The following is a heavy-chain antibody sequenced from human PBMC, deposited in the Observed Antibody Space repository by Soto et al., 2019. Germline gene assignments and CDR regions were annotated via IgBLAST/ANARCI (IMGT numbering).Heavy chain of an antibody. D-gene: IGHD2-2*01. Sequence: PSPNLSLTCAISGDSVSSNSAAWNWIRQSPSRGLEWLGRTYYRSKWYNDYAVSVKSRITINPDTSKNQFSLLLNSVAPEDTAVYYCARADGIIVLPAARYYYYYMDVWGKGTTVTVSS. CDR3: ARADGIIVLPAARYYYYYMDV. CDR1: GDSVSSNSAA. V-gene: IGHV6-1*01. J-gene: IGHJ6*03. CDR2: TYYRSKWYN.